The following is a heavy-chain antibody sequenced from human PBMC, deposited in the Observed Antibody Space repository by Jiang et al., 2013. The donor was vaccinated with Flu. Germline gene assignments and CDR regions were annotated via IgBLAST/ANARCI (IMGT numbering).Heavy chain of an antibody. V-gene: IGHV4-31*03. Sequence: GLVKPSQTLSLTCTVSGGSISSGGYYWSWIRQHPGKGLEWIGYIYYSGSTYYNPSLKSRVTISVDTSKNQFSLKLSSVTAADTAVYYCARVVSRDYYDSSGYEYFDYWGQGTLVTVSS. D-gene: IGHD3-22*01. J-gene: IGHJ4*02. CDR2: IYYSGST. CDR3: ARVVSRDYYDSSGYEYFDY. CDR1: GGSISSGGYY.